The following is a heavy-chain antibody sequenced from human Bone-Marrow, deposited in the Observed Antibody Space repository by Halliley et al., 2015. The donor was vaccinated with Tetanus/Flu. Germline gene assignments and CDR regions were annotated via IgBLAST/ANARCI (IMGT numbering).Heavy chain of an antibody. J-gene: IGHJ4*02. CDR2: FSGPLTST. Sequence: SLRLSCAASGFTLSSYGMHWVRQAPGKGLEWVSGFSGPLTSTYFADSVKGRFTMSRDNSKYTVYLQMNSLRGEDTAIYYCAKDMGSVVTPVDYWGQGTQVTVSS. V-gene: IGHV3-23*01. D-gene: IGHD2-21*02. CDR3: AKDMGSVVTPVDY. CDR1: GFTLSSYG.